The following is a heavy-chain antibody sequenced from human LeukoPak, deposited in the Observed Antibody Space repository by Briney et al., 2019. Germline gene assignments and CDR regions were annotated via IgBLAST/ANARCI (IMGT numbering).Heavy chain of an antibody. J-gene: IGHJ4*02. CDR1: GGSISSSSYY. D-gene: IGHD6-13*01. CDR3: ARFIAAAGDYYFDY. V-gene: IGHV4-39*01. Sequence: SETLSLTCTVSGGSISSSSYYWGWIRQPPGKGLEWIGSIYYSGSTYYNPSLKSQVTISVDTSKNQFSLKLSSVTAADTAVYYCARFIAAAGDYYFDYWGQGTLVTVSS. CDR2: IYYSGST.